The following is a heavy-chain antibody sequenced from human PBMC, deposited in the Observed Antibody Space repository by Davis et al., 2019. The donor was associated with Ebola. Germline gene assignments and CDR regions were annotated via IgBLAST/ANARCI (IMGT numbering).Heavy chain of an antibody. CDR2: IYDSGST. Sequence: PSETLSLTCTVSGGSVNNYYWSWIRQPPGKGLEWNGYIYDSGSTNYNPSLKSRVTISVDTSKNQFSLNLSSVTAADTAVYYCARVYWYDSSAYSYLDSWGQGALVTVSS. V-gene: IGHV4-59*02. J-gene: IGHJ4*02. CDR1: GGSVNNYY. D-gene: IGHD3-22*01. CDR3: ARVYWYDSSAYSYLDS.